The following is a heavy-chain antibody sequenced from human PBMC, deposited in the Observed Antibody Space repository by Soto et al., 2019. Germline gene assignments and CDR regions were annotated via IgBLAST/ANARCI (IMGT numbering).Heavy chain of an antibody. CDR3: VKXMGQAAVGIRYPYGLDV. CDR2: LSSNGIGT. Sequence: AGGSLRLSCSGSGFTVSSFGMHWVRQAPGKGLEHVSTLSSNGIGTYYADSVKGRFTFSRDTSKNTLYLQMSSLRTEDTAVYYCVKXMGQAAVGIRYPYGLDVWGLGTTVTVSS. D-gene: IGHD6-13*01. J-gene: IGHJ6*02. CDR1: GFTVSSFG. V-gene: IGHV3-64D*06.